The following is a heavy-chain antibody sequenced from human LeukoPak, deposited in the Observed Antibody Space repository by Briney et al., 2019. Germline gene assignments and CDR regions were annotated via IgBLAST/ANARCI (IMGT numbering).Heavy chain of an antibody. D-gene: IGHD6-13*01. V-gene: IGHV4-30-4*01. Sequence: PSETLSLTCTVSGGSISSGDYYWSWIRQPPGKGLEWIGYIYYSGSTYYNPSLKSRVTISVDTSKNQSSLKLSSVTAADTAVYYCARGHLAAGIWDYWGQGTLVTVSS. CDR1: GGSISSGDYY. J-gene: IGHJ4*02. CDR2: IYYSGST. CDR3: ARGHLAAGIWDY.